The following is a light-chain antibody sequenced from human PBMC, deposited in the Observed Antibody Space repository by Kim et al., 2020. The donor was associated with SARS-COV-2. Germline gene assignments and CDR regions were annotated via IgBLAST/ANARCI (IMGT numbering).Light chain of an antibody. CDR1: QSVSSW. V-gene: IGKV1-12*01. J-gene: IGKJ1*01. Sequence: ASVGDRVTITCRARQSVSSWVAWYQQKPGNAPKLLIYSASSLQSGVPSRFSGSGSGTDFTLTISSLQPEDCATYYCQQANSFPWTFGQGTKVDIK. CDR3: QQANSFPWT. CDR2: SAS.